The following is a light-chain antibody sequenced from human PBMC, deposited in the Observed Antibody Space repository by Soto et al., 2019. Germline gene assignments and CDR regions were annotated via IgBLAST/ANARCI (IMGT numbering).Light chain of an antibody. J-gene: IGKJ1*01. CDR1: HSVRSD. CDR2: DAS. V-gene: IGKV3-20*01. CDR3: QQYDSSPRT. Sequence: EIVLTQSPGTLSLSPGERATLSCRASHSVRSDLAWYQQKPGQSPRLLIFDASTRATGIPDRFSGSGSGTDFTLTINRLEPEDFAVYYCQQYDSSPRTFGQGTKVDIK.